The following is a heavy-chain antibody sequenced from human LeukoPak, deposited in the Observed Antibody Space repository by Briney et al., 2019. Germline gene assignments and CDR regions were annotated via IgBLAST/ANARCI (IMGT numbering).Heavy chain of an antibody. V-gene: IGHV4-39*07. CDR1: GGSISSSSYY. CDR2: IYHSGST. Sequence: SETLSLTCTVSGGSISSSSYYWGWIRQPPGKGLEWIGEIYHSGSTNYNPSLKSRVTMSVDTSKNQFSLKLSSVTAADTAVYYCAAYGDFWSGIFDYWSQGTLVTVSS. CDR3: AAYGDFWSGIFDY. D-gene: IGHD3-3*01. J-gene: IGHJ4*02.